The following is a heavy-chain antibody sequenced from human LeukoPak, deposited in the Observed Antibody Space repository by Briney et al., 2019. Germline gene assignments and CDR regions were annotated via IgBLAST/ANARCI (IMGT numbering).Heavy chain of an antibody. V-gene: IGHV1-8*01. CDR1: GYTFTPCD. J-gene: IGHJ4*02. CDR3: TRGSSGRRDN. D-gene: IGHD6-19*01. Sequence: ASVKVSCKASGYTFTPCDINWVRQATGQGLEWMGWMNPNSGNTGNGQSFQGRITMTRDISIGTAYMELSNLTSEDTAIYYCTRGSSGRRDNWGQGTLVTVSA. CDR2: MNPNSGNT.